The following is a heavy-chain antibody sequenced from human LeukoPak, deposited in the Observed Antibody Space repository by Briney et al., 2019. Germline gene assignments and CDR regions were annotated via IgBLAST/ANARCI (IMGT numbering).Heavy chain of an antibody. D-gene: IGHD3-9*01. Sequence: PGGSLRLSCAASGFTFTSSAMSWVRQAPGKGLEWVSSISGSGHSTYYGDSVKGRFTVSRDNSKNTLYLQMNSLRPEDTAVYFCAKEPHMLIGYYTDYFDYWGQGTLVTVSS. CDR3: AKEPHMLIGYYTDYFDY. J-gene: IGHJ4*02. CDR1: GFTFTSSA. CDR2: ISGSGHST. V-gene: IGHV3-23*01.